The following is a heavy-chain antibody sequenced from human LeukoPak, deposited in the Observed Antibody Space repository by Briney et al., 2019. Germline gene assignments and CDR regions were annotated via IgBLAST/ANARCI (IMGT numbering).Heavy chain of an antibody. V-gene: IGHV4-59*01. CDR1: GGSISSYY. J-gene: IGHJ6*04. CDR2: IYYSGST. Sequence: KASETLSLTCTVSGGSISSYYWSWIRQPPGKGLEWIGYIYYSGSTNYNPFLKSRVTISVDTSKNQFSLKLSSVTAADTAVYYCARGVVVPAAILPGYYGMDVWGKGTTVTVSS. D-gene: IGHD2-2*01. CDR3: ARGVVVPAAILPGYYGMDV.